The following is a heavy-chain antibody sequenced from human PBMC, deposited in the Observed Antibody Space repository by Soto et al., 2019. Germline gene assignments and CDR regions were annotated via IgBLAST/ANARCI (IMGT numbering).Heavy chain of an antibody. CDR2: ITDNGGST. V-gene: IGHV3-23*01. CDR3: AGCGGGTRYFPLDS. Sequence: EVQLLDSGGGLVQPGGSLRLSCAASGFTFSNYGMRWVRQAPGKGLEWVSGITDNGGSTYYADSVKGRLTISRDISRNTLSLKINRLRVDDTALFYCAGCGGGTRYFPLDSWGQGSLYTVSS. D-gene: IGHD2-15*01. CDR1: GFTFSNYG. J-gene: IGHJ4*02.